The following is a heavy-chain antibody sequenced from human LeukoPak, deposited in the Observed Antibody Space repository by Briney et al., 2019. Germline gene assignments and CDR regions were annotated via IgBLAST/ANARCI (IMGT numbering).Heavy chain of an antibody. CDR1: GGSISSGGYY. Sequence: SQTLSLTCTVSGGSISSGGYYWNWLRQHPGTGLEWIGYICYSGSTCYNPSLQSRVTISVVTSKNQFSLKLRFVTAADTAVYYCASAYCTTTYCYIDYWGQGTLVTVSS. J-gene: IGHJ4*02. D-gene: IGHD2-2*02. V-gene: IGHV4-31*03. CDR2: ICYSGST. CDR3: ASAYCTTTYCYIDY.